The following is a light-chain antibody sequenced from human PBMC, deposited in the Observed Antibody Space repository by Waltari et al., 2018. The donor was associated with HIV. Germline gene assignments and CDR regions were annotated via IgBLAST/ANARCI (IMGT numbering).Light chain of an antibody. CDR3: QSADTSASFMI. CDR1: AFPKQF. CDR2: RDT. Sequence: SSDLTQPPSVSVSPGQTARITCSGDAFPKQFAYWYQQKTGQAPVLVIHRDTERPSVIPERFAGSSAGTTVTLTISGVQAEDEADYYCQSADTSASFMIFGGGTRLTVL. J-gene: IGLJ2*01. V-gene: IGLV3-25*03.